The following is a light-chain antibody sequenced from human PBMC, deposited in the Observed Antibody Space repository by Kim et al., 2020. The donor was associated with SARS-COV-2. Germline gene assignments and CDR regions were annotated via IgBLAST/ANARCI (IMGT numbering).Light chain of an antibody. CDR3: QVWDSSSDHPV. CDR2: YDS. V-gene: IGLV3-21*04. CDR1: NIGSKS. Sequence: SYELTQPPSVSVAPGKTARITCGGNNIGSKSVHWYQQKPGQAPVLVIYYDSDRPSGIPERFSGSNSGNTATLTISRVEAGDEVDYYCQVWDSSSDHPVFGGGTKLTVL. J-gene: IGLJ3*02.